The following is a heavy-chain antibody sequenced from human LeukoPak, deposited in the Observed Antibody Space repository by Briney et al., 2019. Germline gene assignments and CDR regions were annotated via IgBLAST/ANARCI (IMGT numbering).Heavy chain of an antibody. CDR3: AKGGYGSGSYFAFDI. J-gene: IGHJ3*02. V-gene: IGHV3-23*01. CDR1: GFTFSDYG. Sequence: PGGSLRLSCAASGFTFSDYGMSWVRQAPGKGLEWVSSISGSDGSTYCADSVKGRLTISRDNSKNTSYLQMNSLRAEDTAVYYCAKGGYGSGSYFAFDIWGQGTMVTVSS. D-gene: IGHD3-10*01. CDR2: ISGSDGST.